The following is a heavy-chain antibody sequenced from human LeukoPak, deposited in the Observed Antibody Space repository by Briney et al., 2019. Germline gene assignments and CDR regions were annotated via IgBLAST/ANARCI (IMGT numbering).Heavy chain of an antibody. CDR2: VSGSDGST. D-gene: IGHD2-2*01. CDR1: GFTCSNYA. Sequence: GGSLRLSCAAFGFTCSNYAMGWLRPAPGMELEWFSAVSGSDGSTYYAHSVKGRFTISRDNSKNTLYLQMNSLRAEDTAIYYCAKERDVVPAAYFDYWGQGTLVTVSS. CDR3: AKERDVVPAAYFDY. V-gene: IGHV3-23*01. J-gene: IGHJ4*02.